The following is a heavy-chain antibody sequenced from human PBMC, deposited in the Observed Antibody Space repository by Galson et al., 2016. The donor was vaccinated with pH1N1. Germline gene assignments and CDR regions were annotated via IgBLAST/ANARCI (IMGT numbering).Heavy chain of an antibody. CDR3: ARAIATADSL. V-gene: IGHV3-7*01. J-gene: IGHJ4*02. CDR2: IKQDGSKI. D-gene: IGHD6-13*01. CDR1: GFTFSSYW. Sequence: SLRLSCAASGFTFSSYWMNWVRQAPGKGLEWVANIKQDGSKIYYVDSVKGRFTISRDSAENSLYLQMNSLRAEDTAVYYCARAIATADSLWGQGTLVTVS.